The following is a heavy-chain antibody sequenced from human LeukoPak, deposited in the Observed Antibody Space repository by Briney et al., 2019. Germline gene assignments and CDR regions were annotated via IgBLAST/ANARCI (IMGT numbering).Heavy chain of an antibody. CDR2: IYYSGST. CDR3: ARTKRGYYDSSGYYKAAFDI. V-gene: IGHV4-59*01. Sequence: SETLSLTCTVSGGSISSYYWSWIRQPPGKGLEWIGYIYYSGSTNYNPSLKSRVTISVDTSKNQFSLKLSSVTAADTAVYYCARTKRGYYDSSGYYKAAFDIWGQGTMVTVSS. CDR1: GGSISSYY. D-gene: IGHD3-22*01. J-gene: IGHJ3*02.